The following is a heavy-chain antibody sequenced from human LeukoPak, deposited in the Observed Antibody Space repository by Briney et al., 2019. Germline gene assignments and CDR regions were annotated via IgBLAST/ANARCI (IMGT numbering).Heavy chain of an antibody. J-gene: IGHJ4*02. V-gene: IGHV1-2*02. CDR3: ARCLWFGESPLDY. CDR1: GYTFTGYY. D-gene: IGHD3-10*01. Sequence: ASVTVSCKASGYTFTGYYMHWVRQAPGQGLEWMGWINPNSGGTNYAQKFQGRVTMTRDTSISTAYMELSRLRSDDTAVYYCARCLWFGESPLDYWGQGTLVTVSS. CDR2: INPNSGGT.